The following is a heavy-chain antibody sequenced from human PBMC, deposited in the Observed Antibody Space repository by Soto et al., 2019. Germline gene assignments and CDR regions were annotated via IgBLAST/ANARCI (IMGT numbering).Heavy chain of an antibody. CDR1: GGSISSSSYY. Sequence: CTVSGGSISSSSYYWGWIRQPPGKGLEWIGSIFYSGSTYYNPSLKSRVTISVDTSKNQFSLKLSSVTAADTAVYYCARVVGALGHWFDPWGQGTLVTVSS. J-gene: IGHJ5*02. CDR3: ARVVGALGHWFDP. V-gene: IGHV4-39*01. D-gene: IGHD2-15*01. CDR2: IFYSGST.